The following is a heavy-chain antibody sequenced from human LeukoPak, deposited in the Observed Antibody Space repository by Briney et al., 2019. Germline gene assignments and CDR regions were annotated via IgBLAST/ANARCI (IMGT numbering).Heavy chain of an antibody. Sequence: SETLSLTCTVSGGSISSGSYYWSWIRQPAGKGLEWIGRIYTSGSTNYNPSLKSRVTISVDTSKNQFSLKLSSVTAADTAVYYCALGRELEQKIWGQGTMVTVSS. V-gene: IGHV4-61*02. D-gene: IGHD1/OR15-1a*01. CDR3: ALGRELEQKI. J-gene: IGHJ3*02. CDR1: GGSISSGSYY. CDR2: IYTSGST.